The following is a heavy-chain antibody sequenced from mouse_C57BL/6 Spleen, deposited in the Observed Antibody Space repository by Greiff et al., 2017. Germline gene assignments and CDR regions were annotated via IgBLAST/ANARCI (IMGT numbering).Heavy chain of an antibody. CDR1: GYTFTSYW. CDR3: ARDYGSSSFAY. Sequence: QVQLQQSGAELVRPGSSVKLSCKASGYTFTSYWMHWVKQRPIQGLEWIGNIDPSDSETHYNQKFKDKATLTVDKSSSTAYMQLSSLTSEDSAVYYCARDYGSSSFAYWGQGTLVTVSA. D-gene: IGHD1-1*01. V-gene: IGHV1-52*01. CDR2: IDPSDSET. J-gene: IGHJ3*01.